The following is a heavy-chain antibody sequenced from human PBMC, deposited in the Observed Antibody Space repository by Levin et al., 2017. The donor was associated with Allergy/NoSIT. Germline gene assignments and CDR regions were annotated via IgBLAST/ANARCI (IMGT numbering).Heavy chain of an antibody. Sequence: LSLTCAASEFTVNAHYMSWVRQAPGKGLEWVSVIYSGGDSTYYADSVKGRFTISRDDSKNTLYLQMNSLRAEDTAVYYCARDLIPVDFAFDIWGPGTMLTVSS. CDR3: ARDLIPVDFAFDI. CDR2: IYSGGDST. D-gene: IGHD3-3*01. V-gene: IGHV3-53*01. CDR1: EFTVNAHY. J-gene: IGHJ3*02.